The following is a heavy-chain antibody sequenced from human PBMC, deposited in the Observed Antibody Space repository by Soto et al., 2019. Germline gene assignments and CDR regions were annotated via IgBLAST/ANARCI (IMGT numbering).Heavy chain of an antibody. CDR3: AKDRIMGSTTLGGMDV. D-gene: IGHD3-16*01. CDR2: IIGSGGRT. J-gene: IGHJ6*02. V-gene: IGHV3-23*01. CDR1: GFTFSSYA. Sequence: EVQLLESGGGLVQPGGSLRLSCVASGFTFSSYAMSWVRQAPGKGLEWVSAIIGSGGRTYYADSVKGRFTISRDNSKNTLYLQMNSLRVEDTAVYYCAKDRIMGSTTLGGMDVCGQGTTVTVSS.